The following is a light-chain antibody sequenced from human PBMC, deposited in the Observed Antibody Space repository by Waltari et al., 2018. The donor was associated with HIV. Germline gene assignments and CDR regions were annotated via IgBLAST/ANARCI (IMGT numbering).Light chain of an antibody. V-gene: IGKV4-1*01. CDR2: WAS. Sequence: DIEMTQSPDSLAVSLGESATINCKSSQSVFWSSNNKNYLAWYQQKPGHPPRLLIYWASTHESGVPDRFSGSGSGTDFTLTISSLQAEDVAVYYCQQFYDMPLTFGGGTKVDI. CDR3: QQFYDMPLT. J-gene: IGKJ4*01. CDR1: QSVFWSSNNKNY.